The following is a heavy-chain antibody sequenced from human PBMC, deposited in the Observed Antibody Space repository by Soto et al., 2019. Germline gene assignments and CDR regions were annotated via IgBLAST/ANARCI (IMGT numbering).Heavy chain of an antibody. CDR2: ISGNNGNT. V-gene: IGHV1-18*01. D-gene: IGHD4-17*01. CDR1: GYTFTNYV. CDR3: ARLMYGVNSADF. Sequence: QVQLVQSGAEVKKSGASVKVSCKASGYTFTNYVISWVRQAPGQGLEWMGWISGNNGNTNYAQKLQGRVTMTTDTSTSTAYMELRSLISDDTAVYYCARLMYGVNSADFWGQGTPVSVSS. J-gene: IGHJ4*02.